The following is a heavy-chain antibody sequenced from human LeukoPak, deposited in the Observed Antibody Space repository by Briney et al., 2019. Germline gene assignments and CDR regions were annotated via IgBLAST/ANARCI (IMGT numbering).Heavy chain of an antibody. CDR2: IYYSGST. J-gene: IGHJ3*02. V-gene: IGHV4-39*01. D-gene: IGHD4-23*01. CDR3: ARTYGGNPLSEGDAFDI. Sequence: PSETLSLTCTVSGGSISSSSYYWGWIRQPPGKGLEWIGSIYYSGSTYYNPSLKSRGTISVDTSKNQFSLKPSSVTAADTAVYYCARTYGGNPLSEGDAFDIWGQGTMVTVSS. CDR1: GGSISSSSYY.